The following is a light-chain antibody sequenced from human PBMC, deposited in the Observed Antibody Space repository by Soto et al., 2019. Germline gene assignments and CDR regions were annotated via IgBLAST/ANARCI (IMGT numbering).Light chain of an antibody. V-gene: IGKV1-5*01. CDR3: QQYSSNLFT. Sequence: DIQMTQSPSTLSASVGDRVTITCRASQNIGRWLAWYQQKPGKAPNLLIYDASSLESGVPSRFSGSGSATEFTLTISSLQPDDLATYYCQQYSSNLFTFGKGTKVDIK. J-gene: IGKJ2*01. CDR1: QNIGRW. CDR2: DAS.